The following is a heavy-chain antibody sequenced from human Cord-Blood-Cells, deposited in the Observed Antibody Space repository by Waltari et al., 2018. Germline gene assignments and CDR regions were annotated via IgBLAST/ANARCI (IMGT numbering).Heavy chain of an antibody. J-gene: IGHJ4*02. V-gene: IGHV1-69*06. CDR1: GATFSSNA. CDR3: ARVEYSSSWYFDY. Sequence: QVQLVQSGAEVKKPGSWVKVSCKVSGATFSSNAISWVHQAPGQGLEWMGGIIPIFGTANYAQKFQGRVTITADKSTSTAYMELSSLRSEDTAVYYCARVEYSSSWYFDYWGQGTLVTVSS. D-gene: IGHD6-13*01. CDR2: IIPIFGTA.